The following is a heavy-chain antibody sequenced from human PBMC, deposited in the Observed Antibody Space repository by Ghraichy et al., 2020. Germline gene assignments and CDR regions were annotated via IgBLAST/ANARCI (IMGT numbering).Heavy chain of an antibody. Sequence: SVKVSCKASGFTFTSSAVQWVRQARGQRLEWIGWIVVGSGNTNYAQKFQERVTITRDMSTSTAYMELSSLRSEDTAVYYCAADAFLLSSGWYRFDYWGQGTLVTVSS. CDR2: IVVGSGNT. CDR3: AADAFLLSSGWYRFDY. V-gene: IGHV1-58*01. D-gene: IGHD6-19*01. CDR1: GFTFTSSA. J-gene: IGHJ4*02.